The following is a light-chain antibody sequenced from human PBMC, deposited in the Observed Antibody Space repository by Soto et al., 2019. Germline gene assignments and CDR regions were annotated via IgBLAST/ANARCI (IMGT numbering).Light chain of an antibody. CDR3: QSYDSSLRAFYV. CDR1: SSNIGAGYD. J-gene: IGLJ1*01. Sequence: QSVLTQPPSVSGAPGQRVTISCTGSSSNIGAGYDVHWYQQLPGTAPKLLIYGNSNRPSGVPDRFSGSKSGTSASLAITGLQADDEADYYCQSYDSSLRAFYVFGTGTKLTVL. V-gene: IGLV1-40*01. CDR2: GNS.